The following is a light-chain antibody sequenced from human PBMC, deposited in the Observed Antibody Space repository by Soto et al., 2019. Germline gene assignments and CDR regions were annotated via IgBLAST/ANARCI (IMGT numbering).Light chain of an antibody. CDR3: QQYNNWPPWT. V-gene: IGKV3-15*01. Sequence: EIVMTQSPATLSVSPGERATLSCRASQSVSSNLAWYQQKPGQAPRLLIYGASTRATGIPARFSGSGSGTECTLTISSLQSEDFADSYCQQYNNWPPWTFGQGTKVEIK. J-gene: IGKJ1*01. CDR1: QSVSSN. CDR2: GAS.